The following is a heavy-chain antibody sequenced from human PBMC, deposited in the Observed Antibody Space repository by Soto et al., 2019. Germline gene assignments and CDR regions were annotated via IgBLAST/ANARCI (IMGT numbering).Heavy chain of an antibody. J-gene: IGHJ5*02. CDR3: ARVQLNYYDRSGYGWFDP. Sequence: ASVKVSCKASGYTVTSCGISWVRQAPGQGLAGMGWISAYNGNTNYAQKLQGRVTMTTDTSSSTAFMELRGLRPDDTAVYYCARVQLNYYDRSGYGWFDPWGQGTLVTVSS. CDR2: ISAYNGNT. CDR1: GYTVTSCG. D-gene: IGHD3-22*01. V-gene: IGHV1-18*01.